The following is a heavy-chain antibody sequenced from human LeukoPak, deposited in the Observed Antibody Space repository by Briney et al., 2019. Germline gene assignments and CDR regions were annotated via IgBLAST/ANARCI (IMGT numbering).Heavy chain of an antibody. J-gene: IGHJ4*02. V-gene: IGHV4-39*07. CDR3: ARGLIDYYFDY. D-gene: IGHD2-21*01. CDR1: GDSISTSKSY. Sequence: SETLSLTCTVSGDSISTSKSYWGWIRQPPLKGLEWIGSIYYTGNTYYNASLKSRVTISVDTSKNQFSLKLSSVTAADTAVYYCARGLIDYYFDYWGQGTLVTVSS. CDR2: IYYTGNT.